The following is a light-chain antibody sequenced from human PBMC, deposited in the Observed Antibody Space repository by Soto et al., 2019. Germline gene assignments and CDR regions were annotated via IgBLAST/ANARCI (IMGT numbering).Light chain of an antibody. CDR2: GAS. V-gene: IGKV3-20*01. Sequence: EIVLTQSPGTLSLSLGERATLSCRASQSVSSSYLAWYQQKPGQAPRLLIYGASSRATGIPDRFSGSGPGTDFPLTISRLEPENFAVYSCQQNGSSPFTFGHGTKVDIK. CDR3: QQNGSSPFT. J-gene: IGKJ3*01. CDR1: QSVSSSY.